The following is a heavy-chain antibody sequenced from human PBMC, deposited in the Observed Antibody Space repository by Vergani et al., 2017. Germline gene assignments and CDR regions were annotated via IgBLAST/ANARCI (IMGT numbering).Heavy chain of an antibody. CDR3: ARAVGPGYGICYSYSYYYRDF. D-gene: IGHD3/OR15-3a*01. CDR2: LNWNGAST. CDR1: GFSFQDYG. J-gene: IGHJ6*03. Sequence: QLVESGGGVVRPGGSLRLSCAASGFSFQDYGMSWVRQVPGKGLEWVSCLNWNGASTDYVDSVKGRFTISRDNAKNSLFLQMNSLRGEDTALYHCARAVGPGYGICYSYSYYYRDFWVKRTT. V-gene: IGHV3-20*01.